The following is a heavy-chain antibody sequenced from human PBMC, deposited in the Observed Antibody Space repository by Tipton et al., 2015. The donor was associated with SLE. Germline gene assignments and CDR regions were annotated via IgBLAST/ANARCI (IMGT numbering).Heavy chain of an antibody. D-gene: IGHD5-12*01. V-gene: IGHV4-4*09. J-gene: IGHJ1*01. CDR2: IYSSGSP. Sequence: TLSLTCTVSIGSINYYHWSWIRQPPGKGLEWIGWIYSSGSPNYNPSLKSRVTISVHTSKNQFSLKLNSVTAADTAMYYCARSGYGRGSFFHHWGQGTRVTVSS. CDR1: IGSINYYH. CDR3: ARSGYGRGSFFHH.